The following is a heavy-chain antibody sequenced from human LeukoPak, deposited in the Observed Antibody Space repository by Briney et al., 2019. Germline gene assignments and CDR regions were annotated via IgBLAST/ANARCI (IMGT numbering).Heavy chain of an antibody. V-gene: IGHV3-30-3*01. Sequence: PGGSLRLSCAASGFTFSSYAMSWVRQAPGKGLEWVAVISYDGSNKYYADSVKGRFTISRDNSKNTLYLQMNSLRAEDTAVYYCARESSIAVAGKGPDAFDIWGQGTMVTVSS. J-gene: IGHJ3*02. D-gene: IGHD6-19*01. CDR2: ISYDGSNK. CDR3: ARESSIAVAGKGPDAFDI. CDR1: GFTFSSYA.